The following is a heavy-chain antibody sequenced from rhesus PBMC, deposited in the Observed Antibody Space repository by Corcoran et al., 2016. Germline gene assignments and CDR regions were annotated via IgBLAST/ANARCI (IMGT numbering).Heavy chain of an antibody. D-gene: IGHD3-28*01. Sequence: QVKLQESGPGLVKPLETLSLTCAVSGGAISGVNYFWGWVRQPPGKGLEWIGGIYSSSGNTYYTPSLKRRVTISKDTAKNQFSLKLSSVTAADTAVYYCARANSGYSPFDYWGQGVLVTVSS. J-gene: IGHJ4*01. CDR1: GGAISGVNYF. V-gene: IGHV4S12*01. CDR3: ARANSGYSPFDY. CDR2: IYSSSGNT.